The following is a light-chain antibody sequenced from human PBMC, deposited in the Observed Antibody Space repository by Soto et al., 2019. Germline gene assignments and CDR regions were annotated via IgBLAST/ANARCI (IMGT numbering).Light chain of an antibody. Sequence: QSVLTQPPSVSAAPGQKVTISCSGSSSNIGNNYVSWYQQLPGTAPKLLIYENNKRPSGIPDRFSGSKSGTSATLGITGLQTGADADYFCGTWDSSMSLYWVFGGGTKLTVL. J-gene: IGLJ3*02. V-gene: IGLV1-51*02. CDR1: SSNIGNNY. CDR3: GTWDSSMSLYWV. CDR2: ENN.